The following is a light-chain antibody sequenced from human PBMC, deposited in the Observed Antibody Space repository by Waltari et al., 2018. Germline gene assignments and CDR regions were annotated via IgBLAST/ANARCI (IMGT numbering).Light chain of an antibody. J-gene: IGKJ1*01. CDR1: QSISSY. CDR2: AAS. Sequence: DIQMTQSPSSLSASVGDRVTITCRASQSISSYLYWYQQKQGKAPKLLIFAASSLESGVPSMFGGSGSGTDFTLTITSLQPEDFATYYCQQSHSAPRTFGQGTKVEIK. CDR3: QQSHSAPRT. V-gene: IGKV1-39*01.